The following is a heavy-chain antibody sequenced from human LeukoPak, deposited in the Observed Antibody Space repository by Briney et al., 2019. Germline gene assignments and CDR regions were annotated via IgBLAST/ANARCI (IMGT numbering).Heavy chain of an antibody. CDR3: ARRAATVTTFPY. J-gene: IGHJ4*02. Sequence: SETLSLTCTVSGYSISSGYYWGWIRQPPGKGLEWIGSIYHSGSTYYNPSLKSRVTISVDTSKNQFSLKLSSVTATDTAVYYCARRAATVTTFPYWGQGTLVTVSS. CDR2: IYHSGST. V-gene: IGHV4-38-2*02. CDR1: GYSISSGYY. D-gene: IGHD4-17*01.